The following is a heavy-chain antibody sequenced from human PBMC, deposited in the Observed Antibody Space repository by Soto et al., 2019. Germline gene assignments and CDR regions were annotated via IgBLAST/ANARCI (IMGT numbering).Heavy chain of an antibody. V-gene: IGHV3-64*07. CDR1: GFTFSTYT. Sequence: EVQLVESGGGLVQPGGSLRLSCVASGFTFSTYTLHWVRQAPGKGLEYLLAISNDGVHTYYADSVKGRFTISRDNSKDTLYLHMGSMRPEDMAVYYCASGHLPWDYHSYGMDVWGQGTTVTVS. CDR2: ISNDGVHT. CDR3: ASGHLPWDYHSYGMDV. D-gene: IGHD7-27*01. J-gene: IGHJ6*02.